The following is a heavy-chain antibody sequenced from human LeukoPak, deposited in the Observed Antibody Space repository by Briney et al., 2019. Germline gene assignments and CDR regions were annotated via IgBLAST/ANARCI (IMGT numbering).Heavy chain of an antibody. V-gene: IGHV4-34*01. Sequence: PSETLSLTCAVYGGPFSGYYWSWIRQPPGKGLEWIGEINHSGSTNYNPSLKSRVTISVDTSKNQFSLKLSSVTAADTAVYYCASLGMGDYVAARNVGESHTIDYWGQGTLVTVSS. CDR1: GGPFSGYY. CDR2: INHSGST. CDR3: ASLGMGDYVAARNVGESHTIDY. J-gene: IGHJ4*02. D-gene: IGHD4-17*01.